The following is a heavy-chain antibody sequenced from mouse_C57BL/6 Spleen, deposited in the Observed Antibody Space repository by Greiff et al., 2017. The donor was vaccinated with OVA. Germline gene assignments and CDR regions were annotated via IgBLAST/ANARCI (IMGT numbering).Heavy chain of an antibody. J-gene: IGHJ2*01. V-gene: IGHV1-26*01. Sequence: VQLQQSGPELVKPGASVKISCKASGYTFTDYYMNWVKQSHGKSLEWIGDINPNNGGTSYNQKFKGKATLTVDKSSSTAYMELRSLTAEDSAVYYCARSGNYFYWGQGTTLTVSS. CDR1: GYTFTDYY. CDR3: ARSGNYFY. CDR2: INPNNGGT. D-gene: IGHD2-1*01.